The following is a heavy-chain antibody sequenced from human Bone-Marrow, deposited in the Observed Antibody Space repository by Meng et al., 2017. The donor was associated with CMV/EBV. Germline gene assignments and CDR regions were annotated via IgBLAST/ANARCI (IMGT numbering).Heavy chain of an antibody. CDR1: GFTFSSYS. D-gene: IGHD3-3*01. V-gene: IGHV3-48*04. CDR3: ARDMSDEDFWSGFNWFDP. CDR2: ISSSSSTI. Sequence: GESLKISCAASGFTFSSYSMNWVRQAPGKGLEWVSYISSSSSTIYYADSVKGRFTISRDNAKNSLYLQMNSLRAEDTAVYYCARDMSDEDFWSGFNWFDPWGQGTLVTVPQ. J-gene: IGHJ5*02.